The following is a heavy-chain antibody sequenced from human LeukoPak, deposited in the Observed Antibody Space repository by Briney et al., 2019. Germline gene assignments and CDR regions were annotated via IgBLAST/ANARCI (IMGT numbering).Heavy chain of an antibody. V-gene: IGHV3-7*01. Sequence: GSLRLSCAASGFTFSSSWMSWVRQAPGKGLEWVAGIKPDASETFYSDSVRGRFTISRDNAKNSLSLQMNSLRAEDTAVYYCASVRKAGYYYYYYMDVWGKGTAVTVSS. CDR3: ASVRKAGYYYYYYMDV. D-gene: IGHD6-13*01. J-gene: IGHJ6*03. CDR2: IKPDASET. CDR1: GFTFSSSW.